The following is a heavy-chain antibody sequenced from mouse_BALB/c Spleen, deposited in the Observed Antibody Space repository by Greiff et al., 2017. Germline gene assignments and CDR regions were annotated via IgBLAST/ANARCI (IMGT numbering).Heavy chain of an antibody. Sequence: VQLVESGAELMKPGASVKISCKATGYTFSSYWIEWVKQRPGHGLEWIGEILPGSGSTNYNEKFKGKATFTADTSSNTAYMQLSSLTSEDSAVYYCARSERQLGLYYAMDYWGQGTSVTVSS. D-gene: IGHD3-2*01. CDR2: ILPGSGST. CDR3: ARSERQLGLYYAMDY. J-gene: IGHJ4*01. V-gene: IGHV1-9*01. CDR1: GYTFSSYW.